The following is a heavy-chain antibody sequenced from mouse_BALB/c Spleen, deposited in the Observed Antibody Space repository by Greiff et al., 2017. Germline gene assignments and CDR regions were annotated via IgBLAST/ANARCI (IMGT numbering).Heavy chain of an antibody. V-gene: IGHV5-4*02. CDR3: ARAQGLGTDYYAMDY. CDR1: GFTFSDYY. CDR2: ISDGGSYT. D-gene: IGHD3-3*01. Sequence: VESGGGLVKPGGSLKLSCAASGFTFSDYYMYWVRQTPEKRLEWVATISDGGSYTYYPDSVKGRFTISRDNAKNNLYLQMSSLKSEDTAMYYCARAQGLGTDYYAMDYWGQGTSVTVSS. J-gene: IGHJ4*01.